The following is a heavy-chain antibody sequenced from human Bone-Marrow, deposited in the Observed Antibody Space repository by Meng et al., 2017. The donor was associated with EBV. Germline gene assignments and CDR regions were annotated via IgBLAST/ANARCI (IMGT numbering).Heavy chain of an antibody. CDR2: IYHSGST. V-gene: IGHV4-4*02. D-gene: IGHD3-22*01. CDR1: GCSISSSNW. J-gene: IGHJ4*02. Sequence: QLQLHKSGPGRGEPSGTLSLTCVGSGCSISSSNWWSWVRQPPGKGLEWIGEIYHSGSTNYNPSLKSRVTISVDKSKNQFSLKLSSVTAADTAVYYCVGAHYGDSSGYYYAYWGQGTLVTVFS. CDR3: VGAHYGDSSGYYYAY.